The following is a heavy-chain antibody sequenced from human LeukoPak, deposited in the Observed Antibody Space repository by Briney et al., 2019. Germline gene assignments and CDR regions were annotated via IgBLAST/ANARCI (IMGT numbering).Heavy chain of an antibody. J-gene: IGHJ5*02. CDR1: GGTFSSYT. V-gene: IGHV1-69*02. Sequence: SSVKVSCKASGGTFSSYTISWVRQAPGQGLEWMGRIIPILGIANYAQKFQGRVTITADKSTSTAYMELSSLRSEDTAGYCCARGGVPAAVGYWFDPWGQGTLVTVSS. CDR2: IIPILGIA. D-gene: IGHD2-2*01. CDR3: ARGGVPAAVGYWFDP.